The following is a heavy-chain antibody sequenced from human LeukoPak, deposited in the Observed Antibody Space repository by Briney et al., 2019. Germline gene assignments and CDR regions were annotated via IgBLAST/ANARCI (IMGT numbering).Heavy chain of an antibody. Sequence: SETLSLTCTVSGGSISSSNYYWGWIRQSPGKGLEWIGSIYYSGSTYYNPSLKSRVTISVDTSKNQFSLKLSSVTAADTAVYFCARVYYYDSSGPFDYWGQGTLVTVSS. CDR2: IYYSGST. CDR3: ARVYYYDSSGPFDY. D-gene: IGHD3-22*01. J-gene: IGHJ4*02. CDR1: GGSISSSNYY. V-gene: IGHV4-39*07.